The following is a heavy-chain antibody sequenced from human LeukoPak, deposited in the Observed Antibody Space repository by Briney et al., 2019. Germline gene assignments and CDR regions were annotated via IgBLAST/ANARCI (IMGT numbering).Heavy chain of an antibody. CDR1: GGTSSSYA. D-gene: IGHD3-10*01. CDR2: IIPIFGTA. CDR3: ASSLWFGEFQLDY. Sequence: SVKVSCKASGGTSSSYAISWVRQAPGQGLEWMGGIIPIFGTANYAQKFQGRVTITADESTSTAYMELSSLRSEDTAVYYCASSLWFGEFQLDYWGQGTLVTVSS. J-gene: IGHJ4*02. V-gene: IGHV1-69*01.